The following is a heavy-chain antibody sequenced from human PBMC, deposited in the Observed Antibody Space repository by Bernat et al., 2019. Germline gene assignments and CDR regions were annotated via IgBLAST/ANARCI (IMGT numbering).Heavy chain of an antibody. V-gene: IGHV1-18*01. D-gene: IGHD3-16*02. CDR1: GYTFTSYG. Sequence: QVQLVQSGAEVKKPGASVKVSCKASGYTFTSYGISWVRQAPGQGLEWMGWISAYNGNTNYVQKLQGRVTMTTDTSTSTAYMELRSLRSDDTAVYYCARPRGYIWGSYRLDAFDIWGQGTMVTVSS. CDR2: ISAYNGNT. CDR3: ARPRGYIWGSYRLDAFDI. J-gene: IGHJ3*02.